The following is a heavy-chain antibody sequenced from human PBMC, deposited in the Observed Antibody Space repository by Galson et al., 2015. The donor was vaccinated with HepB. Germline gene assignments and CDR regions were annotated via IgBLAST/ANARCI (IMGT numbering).Heavy chain of an antibody. CDR2: IKPDGTET. Sequence: PLRLSCAVSGITFSSYWMNWLREAPGKGLECVASIKPDGTETQYVVAVKGRFTISRDNAKNSLYLQMNSLTVEETAVNYCATGGLMYAFDIWGRGTKVTVSS. CDR1: GITFSSYW. V-gene: IGHV3-7*01. J-gene: IGHJ3*02. D-gene: IGHD2-8*01. CDR3: ATGGLMYAFDI.